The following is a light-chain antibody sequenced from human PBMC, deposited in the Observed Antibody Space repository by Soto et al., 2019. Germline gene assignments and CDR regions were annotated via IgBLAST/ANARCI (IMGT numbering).Light chain of an antibody. CDR2: KAS. J-gene: IGKJ4*01. CDR3: QQYDSDSLT. CDR1: QNINRW. V-gene: IGKV1-5*03. Sequence: DIQMTQSPSTLSASVGDRVTITCRASQNINRWLAWYQQKPGKAPKVLIYKASALERGVPLRFSGSGFGTEFTLTISSLQPDDVATYYCQQYDSDSLTFGGGTKVDIK.